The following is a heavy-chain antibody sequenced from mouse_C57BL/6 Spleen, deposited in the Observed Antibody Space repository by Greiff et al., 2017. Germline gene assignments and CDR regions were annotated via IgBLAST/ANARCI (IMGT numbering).Heavy chain of an antibody. Sequence: QVQLQQPGAELVKPGASVKLSCKASGYTFTSYWMHWVKQRPGRGLEWIGMIDPDSGGTKYNEKFKGKATLTVDKSSSTAYMQLSSLTSEDSAVYYCARRGRFAYWGQGTLVTVSA. CDR2: IDPDSGGT. CDR3: ARRGRFAY. J-gene: IGHJ3*01. V-gene: IGHV1-72*01. CDR1: GYTFTSYW.